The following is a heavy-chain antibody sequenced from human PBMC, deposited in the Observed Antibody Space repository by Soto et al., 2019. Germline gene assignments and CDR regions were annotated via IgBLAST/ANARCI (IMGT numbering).Heavy chain of an antibody. V-gene: IGHV3-30*03. D-gene: IGHD3-3*02. CDR1: GFTFSSYG. CDR3: SQLFSH. Sequence: SLRLSFAASGFTFSSYGMHWVRQAPGKGLEWVAVISYDGSNKYYADSVKGRFTISRDNSKNTLYLQMNSLRAEDTAVYYCSQLFSHWGQGTLVTVSS. J-gene: IGHJ4*02. CDR2: ISYDGSNK.